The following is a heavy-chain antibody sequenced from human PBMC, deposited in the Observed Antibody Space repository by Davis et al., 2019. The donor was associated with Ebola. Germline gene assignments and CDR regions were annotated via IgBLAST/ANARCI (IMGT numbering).Heavy chain of an antibody. J-gene: IGHJ4*02. Sequence: GESLKIPCAASGFTLRSYDMHWVRQAPGKGLEWVSAIGTAGDTYYPASVRGRFTISRENAKNSLYLQMNSLRAEDTAVYYCARVRWLVPEYWGQGILVTVSS. CDR3: ARVRWLVPEY. D-gene: IGHD6-19*01. V-gene: IGHV3-13*01. CDR2: IGTAGDT. CDR1: GFTLRSYD.